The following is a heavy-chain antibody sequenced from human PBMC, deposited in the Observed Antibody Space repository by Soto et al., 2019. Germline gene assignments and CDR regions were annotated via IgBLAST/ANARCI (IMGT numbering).Heavy chain of an antibody. D-gene: IGHD3-3*01. CDR3: ARGPPLRSIFGVVIIDGINNWFDP. CDR1: GGSFSGYY. V-gene: IGHV4-34*01. J-gene: IGHJ5*02. CDR2: INHSGST. Sequence: SETLSLTCAVYGGSFSGYYWSWIRQPPGKGLEWIGEINHSGSTNYSPSLKSRVTISVDTSKNQFSLKLSSVTAADTAVYYCARGPPLRSIFGVVIIDGINNWFDPWGQGTLVTVSS.